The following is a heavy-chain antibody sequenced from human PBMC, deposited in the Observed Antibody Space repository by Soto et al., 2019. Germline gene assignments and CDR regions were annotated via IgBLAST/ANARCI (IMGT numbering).Heavy chain of an antibody. J-gene: IGHJ4*02. Sequence: GGSLRLSCAASGFSFSDYAMSWVRQAPGKGLEWVSGVSGGGGVTNYADSVKGRFTISRDNSKNTVYLQMNGLRAEDTGIYYCAKGRCSGTSCYSDYWGQGTLVTVSS. D-gene: IGHD2-15*01. V-gene: IGHV3-23*01. CDR2: VSGGGGVT. CDR3: AKGRCSGTSCYSDY. CDR1: GFSFSDYA.